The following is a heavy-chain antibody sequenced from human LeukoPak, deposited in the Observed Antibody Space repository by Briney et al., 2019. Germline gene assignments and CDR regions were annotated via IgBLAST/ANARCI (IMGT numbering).Heavy chain of an antibody. D-gene: IGHD2-21*02. J-gene: IGHJ4*02. Sequence: GGSLRLSCAVSGFIFSSSGVHWVRQAPGKGLVWVAGISYDGSEKYYAESVKGRFTISRDNSKTTVYLQMNSLKIEDTAVYYCAKDLLAVTAPKAYFDFWGQGTLVTVSS. CDR2: ISYDGSEK. CDR3: AKDLLAVTAPKAYFDF. V-gene: IGHV3-30*18. CDR1: GFIFSSSG.